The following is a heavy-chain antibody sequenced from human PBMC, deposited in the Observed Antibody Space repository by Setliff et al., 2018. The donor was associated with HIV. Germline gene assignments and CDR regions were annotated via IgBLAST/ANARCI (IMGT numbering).Heavy chain of an antibody. Sequence: KPSETLSLTCTVSGYSISSGYYWSWFRQPPGKGLEWIGSFYYSGNTYYNPSLKSRVTISIDASRNQFSLKLSSVTAADTAVYYCAREPDSIPYDYWGQGTLFTVSS. CDR2: FYYSGNT. D-gene: IGHD4-4*01. CDR3: AREPDSIPYDY. CDR1: GYSISSGYY. J-gene: IGHJ4*02. V-gene: IGHV4-38-2*02.